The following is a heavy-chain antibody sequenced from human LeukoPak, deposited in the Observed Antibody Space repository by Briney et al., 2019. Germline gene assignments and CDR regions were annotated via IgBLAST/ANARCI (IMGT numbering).Heavy chain of an antibody. Sequence: GGSLRLSCAASGFTFTDVWMSWVRQAPGKGLVWVSRINSDASSTTYGDSVKGRFTISRDNAKNTVYLQMNSLRAEDTAVYYCVRAGRIAVAGHNWFDPWGQGTLVTVSS. V-gene: IGHV3-74*03. CDR3: VRAGRIAVAGHNWFDP. J-gene: IGHJ5*02. CDR2: INSDASST. D-gene: IGHD6-19*01. CDR1: GFTFTDVW.